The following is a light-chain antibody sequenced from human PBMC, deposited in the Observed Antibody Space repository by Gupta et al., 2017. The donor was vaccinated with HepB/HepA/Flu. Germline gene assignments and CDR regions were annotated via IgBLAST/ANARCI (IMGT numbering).Light chain of an antibody. J-gene: IGKJ4*01. CDR2: AAS. CDR1: QASSSS. Sequence: DIQLTHSPPLLSASIGDRVTITCRASQASSSSLSWCQQKPGKAPKLLIYAASTLQSGVPSKFCGGGSGTEVTLTISSLQPEDCAADYCQQVHHYTLTFGGGTKVEI. CDR3: QQVHHYTLT. V-gene: IGKV1-9*01.